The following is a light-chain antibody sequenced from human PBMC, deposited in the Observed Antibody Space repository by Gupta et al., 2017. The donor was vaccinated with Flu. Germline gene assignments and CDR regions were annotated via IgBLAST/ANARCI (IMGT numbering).Light chain of an antibody. Sequence: PATLSVSPGERATLSCRASQSISVNVAWYQQKPGQTPRLFLYDASTRAPGVPARFSGSGSGTEFTLTISSLQSEDFAVYYCQHYNSWPLTFGQGTKVEMK. CDR1: QSISVN. J-gene: IGKJ1*01. CDR3: QHYNSWPLT. V-gene: IGKV3-15*01. CDR2: DAS.